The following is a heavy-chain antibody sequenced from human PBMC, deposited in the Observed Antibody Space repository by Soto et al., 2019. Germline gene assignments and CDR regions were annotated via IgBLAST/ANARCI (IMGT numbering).Heavy chain of an antibody. V-gene: IGHV5-51*01. J-gene: IGHJ1*01. CDR3: CRGLYWNYLMNWLVT. Sequence: GESLKSSCQTSGYSFTTYWIAWVRQMPGKGLEWMGGVYPGDSDTKYSPSFQGHVTISADRSSSTAFLQWSSLKASDTAVYYCCRGLYWNYLMNWLVTWDQGTLITVSS. CDR2: VYPGDSDT. D-gene: IGHD6-19*01. CDR1: GYSFTTYW.